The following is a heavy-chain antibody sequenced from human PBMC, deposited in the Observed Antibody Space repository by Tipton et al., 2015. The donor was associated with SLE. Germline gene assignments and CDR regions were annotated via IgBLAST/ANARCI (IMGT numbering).Heavy chain of an antibody. CDR1: GFTFSSYE. CDR2: ISSSGSTI. Sequence: SLRLSCAASGFTFSSYEMNWVRQAPGKGLERVSYISSSGSTIYYADSVKGRFTISRDNAKNSLYLQMNSLRAEDTAVYYCARDQLRSDAFDIWGQGTMVTVSS. J-gene: IGHJ3*02. V-gene: IGHV3-48*03. D-gene: IGHD1-1*01. CDR3: ARDQLRSDAFDI.